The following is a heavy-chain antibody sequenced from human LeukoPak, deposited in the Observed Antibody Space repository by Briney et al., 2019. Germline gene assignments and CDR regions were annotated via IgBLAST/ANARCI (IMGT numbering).Heavy chain of an antibody. CDR1: GFTFSSYG. V-gene: IGHV3-30*18. D-gene: IGHD4-4*01. CDR3: AKGPLYSNYIGY. Sequence: GGSLRLSCAASGFTFSSYGMHWVRQAPGKGLEWVAVISYDGSNKYYADSVKGRFTISRYNSKNTLYLQMNSLRAEDTAVYYCAKGPLYSNYIGYWGQGTLVTVSS. CDR2: ISYDGSNK. J-gene: IGHJ4*02.